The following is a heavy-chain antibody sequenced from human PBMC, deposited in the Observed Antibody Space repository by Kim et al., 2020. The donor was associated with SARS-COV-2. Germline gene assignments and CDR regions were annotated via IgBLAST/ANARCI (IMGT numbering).Heavy chain of an antibody. Sequence: ASVKVSCKAFGYTFTSYVITWVRQAPGQGLEWMGWISPYNGNTNYAQRLQGSVTMTTDTSTSTAYMELRSLRSDDTAVYFCARNYDSGSKYKSPFDYWGQGTLVTVSS. J-gene: IGHJ4*02. V-gene: IGHV1-18*01. CDR2: ISPYNGNT. CDR3: ARNYDSGSKYKSPFDY. D-gene: IGHD3-10*01. CDR1: GYTFTSYV.